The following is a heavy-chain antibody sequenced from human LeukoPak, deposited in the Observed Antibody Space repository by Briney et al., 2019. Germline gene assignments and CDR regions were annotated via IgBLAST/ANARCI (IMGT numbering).Heavy chain of an antibody. V-gene: IGHV3-30*03. Sequence: GGSLRLSCAASGFIFSTYAMHWVHQAPGKGLEWVAVISYDGNYRNYADSVKGRFTISRDNSKNTLHLQMNSLGAEDTAVYYCARPAPPGGILYGFHIWGQGTMVTVSS. CDR3: ARPAPPGGILYGFHI. J-gene: IGHJ3*02. CDR2: ISYDGNYR. CDR1: GFIFSTYA.